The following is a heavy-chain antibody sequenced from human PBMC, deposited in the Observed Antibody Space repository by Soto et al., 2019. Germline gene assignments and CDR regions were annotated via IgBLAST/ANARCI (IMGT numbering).Heavy chain of an antibody. D-gene: IGHD6-19*01. Sequence: GASVKVSCKASGYTFTSYGISWVRQAPGQGLEWMGWISAYNGNTNYAQKLQGRVTMTTDTSTSTAYMGLRSLRSDDTAVYYCARAPPMQWLVMSSGMDVWGQGTTVTVSS. V-gene: IGHV1-18*01. CDR1: GYTFTSYG. CDR2: ISAYNGNT. J-gene: IGHJ6*02. CDR3: ARAPPMQWLVMSSGMDV.